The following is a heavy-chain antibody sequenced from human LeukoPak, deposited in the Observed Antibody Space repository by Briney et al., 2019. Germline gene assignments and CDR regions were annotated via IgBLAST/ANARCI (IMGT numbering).Heavy chain of an antibody. CDR1: GASISSYY. CDR2: IHYTGAT. CDR3: ARGNILSGYCFDF. Sequence: PSETLSLTCTVSGASISSYYWSWIRQPPGKGLEWVGEIHYTGATSYNPSLKSRATISIDTSKNQVSLKLSSVTAADTAVYYCARGNILSGYCFDFWGQGALVTVSS. V-gene: IGHV4-34*01. D-gene: IGHD3-9*01. J-gene: IGHJ4*02.